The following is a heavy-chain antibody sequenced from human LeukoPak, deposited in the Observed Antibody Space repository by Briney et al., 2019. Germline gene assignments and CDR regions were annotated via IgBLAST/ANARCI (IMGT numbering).Heavy chain of an antibody. Sequence: AGVSLRLSCAASGFTFNSYWMTWVRQSPGKGLEWVAHIRQDGSEEYYVDSVKGRFTISRDSANNSLYLQMNSLRVEDTAVYYCARAAVAAPGNDYWGQGTLVTVSS. D-gene: IGHD6-19*01. V-gene: IGHV3-7*02. CDR3: ARAAVAAPGNDY. CDR1: GFTFNSYW. J-gene: IGHJ4*02. CDR2: IRQDGSEE.